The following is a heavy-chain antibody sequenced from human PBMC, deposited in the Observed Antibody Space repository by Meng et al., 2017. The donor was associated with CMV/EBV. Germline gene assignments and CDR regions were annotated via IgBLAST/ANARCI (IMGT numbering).Heavy chain of an antibody. J-gene: IGHJ5*02. CDR3: ARVGNYDFWSGYSSLGNWFDP. D-gene: IGHD3-3*01. Sequence: SETLSLTCAVYGGSFSGYYWSWIRQPPGKGLEWIGEINHSGSTNYNPSLKSRVTISVDTSKNQFSLKLSSVTAADTAAYYCARVGNYDFWSGYSSLGNWFDPWGQGTLVTVSS. CDR1: GGSFSGYY. CDR2: INHSGST. V-gene: IGHV4-34*01.